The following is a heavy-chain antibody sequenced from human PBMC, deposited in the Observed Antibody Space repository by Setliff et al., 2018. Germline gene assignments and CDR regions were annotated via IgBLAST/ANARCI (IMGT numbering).Heavy chain of an antibody. CDR1: PYSFSGYY. Sequence: ASVKVSCKTSPYSFSGYYIHWVRQAPGQGLEWMGWINTNSGDTRYAQKFQGRVTMTRDTSISTAYMELSRLRFDDTAVYYCARTKGFVDGYLDPWGQGTLVTVSS. J-gene: IGHJ5*02. CDR2: INTNSGDT. V-gene: IGHV1-2*02. CDR3: ARTKGFVDGYLDP. D-gene: IGHD3-10*01.